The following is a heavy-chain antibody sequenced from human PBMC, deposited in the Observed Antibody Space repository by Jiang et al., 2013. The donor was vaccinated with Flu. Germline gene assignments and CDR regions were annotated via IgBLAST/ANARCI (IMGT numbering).Heavy chain of an antibody. J-gene: IGHJ4*02. CDR1: GFTFSSYS. CDR2: ISSSSSYI. D-gene: IGHD6-13*01. Sequence: GGLVEPGGSLRLSCAASGFTFSSYSMNWVRQAPGKGLEWVSSISSSSSYIYYADSVKGRFTISRDNAKNSLYLQMNSLRAEDTAVYYCARDRGGAAAVPYYFDYWGQGTLVTVSS. CDR3: ARDRGGAAAVPYYFDY. V-gene: IGHV3-21*01.